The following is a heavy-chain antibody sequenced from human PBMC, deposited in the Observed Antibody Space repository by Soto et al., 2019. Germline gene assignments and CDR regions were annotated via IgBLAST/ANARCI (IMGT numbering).Heavy chain of an antibody. J-gene: IGHJ4*02. V-gene: IGHV4-61*01. CDR3: DSSTHSSARRGYHFKKIDS. Sequence: SETLSLTCSVSAGSVDRSIYFWNWIRQPPGEGLEWIGNISYSGGTNKNPALKSRVTLSLDTSKNQFSLTLTSVTAADTAMYYCDSSTHSSARRGYHFKKIDSWGQGTLVTVSS. D-gene: IGHD3-22*01. CDR1: AGSVDRSIYF. CDR2: ISYSGGT.